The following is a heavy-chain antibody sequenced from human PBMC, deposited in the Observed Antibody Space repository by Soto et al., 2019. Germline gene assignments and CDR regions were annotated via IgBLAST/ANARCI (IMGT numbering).Heavy chain of an antibody. V-gene: IGHV3-15*01. CDR1: GFIFRNAW. CDR3: TSEKVWRQSPLDS. D-gene: IGHD1-20*01. J-gene: IGHJ5*01. Sequence: LVESGGGLVKPGGSIRLSCAASGFIFRNAWMSWIRQAPGKGLEWVRRIKSKSSGGTTDYAAPVEGRDTITRDDSKSILYLQMTGLTVEDTAVYCCTSEKVWRQSPLDSWGQGALVTVSS. CDR2: IKSKSSGGTT.